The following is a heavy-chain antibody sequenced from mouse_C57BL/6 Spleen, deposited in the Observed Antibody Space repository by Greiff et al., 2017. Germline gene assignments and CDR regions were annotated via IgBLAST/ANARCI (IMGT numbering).Heavy chain of an antibody. V-gene: IGHV5-17*01. Sequence: EVKLMESGGGLVKPGGSLKLSCAASGFTFSDYGMHWVRQAPEKGLEWVAYISSGSSTIYYADTVKGRFTISRDNAKNTLFLQMTSLSSEDAAMYCCARRYGTYGAMDYWGQGTSVTVSS. D-gene: IGHD2-10*02. CDR1: GFTFSDYG. CDR2: ISSGSSTI. CDR3: ARRYGTYGAMDY. J-gene: IGHJ4*01.